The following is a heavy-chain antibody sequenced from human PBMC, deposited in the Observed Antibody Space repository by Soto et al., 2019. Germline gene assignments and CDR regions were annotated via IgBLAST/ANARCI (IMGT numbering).Heavy chain of an antibody. D-gene: IGHD3-22*01. CDR2: VYYSGST. CDR3: ARQSSALQWWFDP. V-gene: IGHV4-39*01. Sequence: SETLSLTCTVSGDSISSSSYYWGWIRQPPGKGLAWIGSVYYSGSTYYNPSLKSRVTISVDTSKNQFSLRLSSVTAADTAVYYCARQSSALQWWFDPWGQGTLVTVSS. J-gene: IGHJ5*02. CDR1: GDSISSSSYY.